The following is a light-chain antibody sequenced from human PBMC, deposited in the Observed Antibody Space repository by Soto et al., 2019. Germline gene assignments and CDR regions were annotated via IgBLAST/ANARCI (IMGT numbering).Light chain of an antibody. CDR2: DVS. CDR1: SSDVGGYNY. CDR3: SSYTSSSTPVV. V-gene: IGLV2-14*01. J-gene: IGLJ2*01. Sequence: QSALTQPASVSGSPGQSITISCTGTSSDVGGYNYVSWYQQHPGKAPNLMIYDVSNRPSGVSDRFSGSKSGNTASLTISGRQAEDEADYYCSSYTSSSTPVVFGGGTKLTVL.